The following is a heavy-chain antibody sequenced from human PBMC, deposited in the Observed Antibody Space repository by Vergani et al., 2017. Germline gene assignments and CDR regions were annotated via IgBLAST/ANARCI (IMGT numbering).Heavy chain of an antibody. CDR3: ARHEVQLWLPTQFDY. V-gene: IGHV4-39*01. CDR1: GGSISSSSYY. Sequence: QLQLQESGPGLVKPSETLSLTCTVSGGSISSSSYYWGWIRQPPGKGLEWIGSIYYSGSTYYNPSLKSRVTISVDTSKNQFSLKLSSVTAADTAVYYCARHEVQLWLPTQFDYWGQGTLVTVSS. CDR2: IYYSGST. J-gene: IGHJ4*02. D-gene: IGHD5-18*01.